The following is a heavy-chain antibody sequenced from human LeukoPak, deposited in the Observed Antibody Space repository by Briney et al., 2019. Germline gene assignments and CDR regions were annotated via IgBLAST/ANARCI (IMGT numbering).Heavy chain of an antibody. CDR1: GFTFSSYS. CDR3: VRDGDSSGYYAAFDI. CDR2: ISSSSSII. D-gene: IGHD3-22*01. J-gene: IGHJ3*02. V-gene: IGHV3-48*02. Sequence: GGSLRLSCAASGFTFSSYSMNWVRQAPGKGLEWLSYISSSSSIIYYADSVKGRYTISRDNAKNSLYLQMNSLRDEDTAVYYCVRDGDSSGYYAAFDIWGQGTMVTVSS.